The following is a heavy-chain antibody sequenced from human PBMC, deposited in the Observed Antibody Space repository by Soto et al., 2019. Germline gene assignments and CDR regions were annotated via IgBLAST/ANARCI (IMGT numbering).Heavy chain of an antibody. CDR3: SRDQGLGAGYFAL. J-gene: IGHJ2*01. D-gene: IGHD7-27*01. Sequence: QVQLQESGPGQVKPSKTLFLTCTVSGGSVSSGTYYWSWIRQPAGKGLEWMGYIYRGSPNYNPSLESRATISVDTSRTQFSLMLSSVTAADTAVYYCSRDQGLGAGYFALWGRGTLVTVSS. CDR1: GGSVSSGTYY. CDR2: IYRGSP. V-gene: IGHV4-61*01.